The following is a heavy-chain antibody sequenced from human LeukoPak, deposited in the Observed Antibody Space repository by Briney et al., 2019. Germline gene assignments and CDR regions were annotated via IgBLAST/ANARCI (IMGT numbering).Heavy chain of an antibody. Sequence: ASVKVSCKVSGYTLTELSMHWVRQAPGTGLEWMGGFDPEDGETIYAQKFQGRVTMTEDTSTDTAYMELSSLRSEDTAVYYCATDMGYSYGWYFDLWGRGTLVTVSS. CDR3: ATDMGYSYGWYFDL. CDR1: GYTLTELS. J-gene: IGHJ2*01. CDR2: FDPEDGET. V-gene: IGHV1-24*01. D-gene: IGHD5-18*01.